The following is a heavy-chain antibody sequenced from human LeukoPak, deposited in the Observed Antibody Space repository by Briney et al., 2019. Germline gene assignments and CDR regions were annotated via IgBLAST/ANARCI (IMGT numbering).Heavy chain of an antibody. Sequence: SETLSLTCTVSGDSIGGSRYYWGWIRQSPGKGLEWVASIFYSGSSSYHPSLKSRVTMSVDTSNSQLSLKLTSVTASDTAVYYCVRHLHPYAQVCDHWGQGTLVTVSS. J-gene: IGHJ4*02. CDR3: VRHLHPYAQVCDH. V-gene: IGHV4-39*01. CDR1: GDSIGGSRYY. CDR2: IFYSGSS.